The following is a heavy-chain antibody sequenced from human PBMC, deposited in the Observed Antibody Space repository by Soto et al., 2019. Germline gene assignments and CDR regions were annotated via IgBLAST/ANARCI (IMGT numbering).Heavy chain of an antibody. CDR3: VRDRYSSSGWFDP. Sequence: SQTLSLTCAISVDRVSSYSAAWKWTRQSPSGGLEWLGRTYYRSRCFSDYADSVKSGIIINPDTSKNQFPLQLKSVTPEDTAVYYCVRDRYSSSGWFDPWGQGTPVTVSS. D-gene: IGHD3-10*01. CDR2: TYYRSRCFS. V-gene: IGHV6-1*01. CDR1: VDRVSSYSAA. J-gene: IGHJ5*02.